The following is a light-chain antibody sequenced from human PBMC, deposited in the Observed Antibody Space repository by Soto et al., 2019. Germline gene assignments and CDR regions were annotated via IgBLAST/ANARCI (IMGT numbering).Light chain of an antibody. Sequence: DIQMTPSPSTVPAYVVDSVTITCRASQSITTWLAWYQQRPGKAPKLLIYDVSSLQSGVPSRFSGSGSGTEFTLTISSLQPDDFATYYCQHYKMYSPWTFGQGTKVDI. J-gene: IGKJ1*01. CDR1: QSITTW. CDR3: QHYKMYSPWT. V-gene: IGKV1-5*01. CDR2: DVS.